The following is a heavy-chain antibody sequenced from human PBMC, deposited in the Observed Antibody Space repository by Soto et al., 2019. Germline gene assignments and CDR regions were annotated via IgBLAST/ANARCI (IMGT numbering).Heavy chain of an antibody. CDR3: AKDPLVAAYGDYYYGMDV. CDR2: ISGSGGST. CDR1: GFTFSSYA. V-gene: IGHV3-23*01. J-gene: IGHJ6*02. D-gene: IGHD2-15*01. Sequence: PGGSLRLSCAASGFTFSSYAMSWVRQAPGKGLEWVSAISGSGGSTYYADSVKGRFTISRDNSKNTLYLQMNSLRAEDTAVYYCAKDPLVAAYGDYYYGMDVWGQGTTVTVSS.